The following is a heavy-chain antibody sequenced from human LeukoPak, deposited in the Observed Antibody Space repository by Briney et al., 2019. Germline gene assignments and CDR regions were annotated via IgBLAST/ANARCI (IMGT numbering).Heavy chain of an antibody. J-gene: IGHJ3*02. D-gene: IGHD1-14*01. Sequence: ASVKAPCKASGYTLTGYDINWVRQATGQGLEWMGWMNPNSGNTGYAQKFQGRVTMTRNTSISTAYMELSSLRSEDTAVYYCARVNKAGNAFDIWGQGTMVTVSS. V-gene: IGHV1-8*01. CDR3: ARVNKAGNAFDI. CDR2: MNPNSGNT. CDR1: GYTLTGYD.